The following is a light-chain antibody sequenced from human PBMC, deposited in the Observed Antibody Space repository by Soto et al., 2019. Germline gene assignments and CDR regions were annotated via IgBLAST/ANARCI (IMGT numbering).Light chain of an antibody. CDR1: SSVVGSYSL. Sequence: QPALTQPASVSGSPGQSITISCTGTSSVVGSYSLLSWYQHHPGKAPKLIIYEDIKGPSGVSNRFSGSKSGNTASLRISGLQAEYEADYYCYTYAGGSTYLFGTGTEVTV. CDR2: EDI. J-gene: IGLJ1*01. V-gene: IGLV2-23*01. CDR3: YTYAGGSTYL.